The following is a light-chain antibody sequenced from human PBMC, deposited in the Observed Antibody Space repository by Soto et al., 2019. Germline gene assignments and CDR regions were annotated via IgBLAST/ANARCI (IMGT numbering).Light chain of an antibody. CDR1: QSVSNN. CDR3: QQYNNWWT. Sequence: EIVMTQSPATLSVSPGERATLSCRASQSVSNNLAWYQKKPGQAPRLLIYGASTKATNITARFSGSGSGTEFTLTISSLQSEDFAIYYCQQYNNWWTFGQGTRVEIK. V-gene: IGKV3-15*01. J-gene: IGKJ1*01. CDR2: GAS.